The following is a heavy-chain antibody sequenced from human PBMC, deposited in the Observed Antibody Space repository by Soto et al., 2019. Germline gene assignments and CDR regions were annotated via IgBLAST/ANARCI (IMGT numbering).Heavy chain of an antibody. CDR2: IYYSGST. Sequence: PSETLSLTCTVSGGSISSYYWSWIRQPPGKGLEWIGYIYYSGSTNYNPSLKSRVTISVDTSKNQFSLKLSSVTAADTAVYYCARDRGAVAAFLDYWGQGTLVTVS. V-gene: IGHV4-59*01. D-gene: IGHD6-19*01. J-gene: IGHJ4*02. CDR3: ARDRGAVAAFLDY. CDR1: GGSISSYY.